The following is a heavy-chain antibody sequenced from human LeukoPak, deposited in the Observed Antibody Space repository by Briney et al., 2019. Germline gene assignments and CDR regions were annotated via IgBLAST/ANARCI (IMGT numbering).Heavy chain of an antibody. J-gene: IGHJ4*02. CDR3: AKAYIAVAGVDY. CDR2: ISGSGGST. V-gene: IGHV3-23*01. CDR1: GFTFSSYA. Sequence: GESLRLSCAASGFTFSSYAMSWVRQAPGKGLEWVSAISGSGGSTYYADSVKGRFTISRDNSKNTLYLQMNSLRAEDTALYYCAKAYIAVAGVDYWGQGTLVTVSS. D-gene: IGHD6-19*01.